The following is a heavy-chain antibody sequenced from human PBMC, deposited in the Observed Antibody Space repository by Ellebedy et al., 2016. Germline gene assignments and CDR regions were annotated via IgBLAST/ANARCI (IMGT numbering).Heavy chain of an antibody. CDR2: INWNGGST. CDR1: GGSISSYY. CDR3: ARMSSGWYEGHFDY. V-gene: IGHV3-20*01. D-gene: IGHD6-19*01. J-gene: IGHJ4*02. Sequence: ETLSLTCTVSGGSISSYYWSWVRQAPGKGLEWVSGINWNGGSTGYADSVKGRFTISRDNAKNSLYLQMNSLRAEDTALYHCARMSSGWYEGHFDYWGQGTLVTVSS.